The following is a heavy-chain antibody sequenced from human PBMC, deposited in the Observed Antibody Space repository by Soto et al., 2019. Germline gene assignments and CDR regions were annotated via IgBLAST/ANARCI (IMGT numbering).Heavy chain of an antibody. Sequence: GGSLRLSCGASGFTFGGYARNWVRQAPGKGLEWVSSISSSSSYIYYADSVKGRFTISRDNAKNSLYLQMNSLRAEDTAVYYCARGYSSGDYWGQGTLVTVS. V-gene: IGHV3-21*01. CDR2: ISSSSSYI. J-gene: IGHJ4*02. CDR3: ARGYSSGDY. CDR1: GFTFGGYA. D-gene: IGHD6-19*01.